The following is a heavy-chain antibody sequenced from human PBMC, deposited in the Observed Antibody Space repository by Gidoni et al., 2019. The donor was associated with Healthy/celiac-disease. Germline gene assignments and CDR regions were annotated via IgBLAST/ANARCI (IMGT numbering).Heavy chain of an antibody. CDR2: INPNSGGT. CDR3: ARDSSSWPHPETYFQH. D-gene: IGHD6-13*01. CDR1: GYTFTGYY. Sequence: QVQLVQSGAEVKKPGASVKFSCKASGYTFTGYYMHWVRQAPGQGLEWMGWINPNSGGTNYAQKFQGRVTMTRDTSISTAYMELSRLRSDDTAVYYCARDSSSWPHPETYFQHWGQGTLVTVSS. J-gene: IGHJ1*01. V-gene: IGHV1-2*02.